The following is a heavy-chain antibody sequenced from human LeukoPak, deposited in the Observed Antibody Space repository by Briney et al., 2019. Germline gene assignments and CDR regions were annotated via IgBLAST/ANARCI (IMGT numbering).Heavy chain of an antibody. CDR1: GGTFSSYA. J-gene: IGHJ4*02. CDR2: IIPIFGTA. CDR3: ARDPNLYSGNYDTY. V-gene: IGHV1-69*13. Sequence: SVKVSCKASGGTFSSYAISWVRQAPGQGLEWMGGIIPIFGTANYAQKFQGRVTITADESTSTAYMELSSLRSEDTAVYYCARDPNLYSGNYDTYWGQGTLVTVSS. D-gene: IGHD1-26*01.